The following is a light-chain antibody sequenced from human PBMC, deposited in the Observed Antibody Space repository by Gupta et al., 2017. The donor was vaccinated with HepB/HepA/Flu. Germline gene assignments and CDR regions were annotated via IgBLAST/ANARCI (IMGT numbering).Light chain of an antibody. J-gene: IGKJ1*01. CDR3: QQDKSYLWT. V-gene: IGKV1-5*03. Sequence: DTQMTQSPSTLSASVGGRVTITCRASQSIRSWLSWYQQKPGKAPKRLIYKASSLESGAPARFSGSGSGTEFTLTISSLQPDDVATYYCQQDKSYLWTFGQGTKVEIK. CDR1: QSIRSW. CDR2: KAS.